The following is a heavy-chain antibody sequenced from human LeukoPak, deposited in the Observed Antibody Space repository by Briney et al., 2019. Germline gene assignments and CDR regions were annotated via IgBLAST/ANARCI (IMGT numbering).Heavy chain of an antibody. CDR2: ISSSSSYI. J-gene: IGHJ6*03. Sequence: GGSLRLSCAASGFTFSSYSMNWVRQAPGKGLEWVSSISSSSSYIYYADSVKGRFTISRDNAKNSLYLQMNSLRAEDTAVYYCARGVEQWLVYSLYYYYYMDVWGKGTTVTISS. D-gene: IGHD6-19*01. CDR3: ARGVEQWLVYSLYYYYYMDV. V-gene: IGHV3-21*01. CDR1: GFTFSSYS.